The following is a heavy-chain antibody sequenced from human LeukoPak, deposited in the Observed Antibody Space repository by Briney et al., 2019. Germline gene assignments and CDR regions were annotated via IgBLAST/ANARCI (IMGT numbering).Heavy chain of an antibody. J-gene: IGHJ6*02. D-gene: IGHD6-6*01. V-gene: IGHV3-53*04. CDR2: VYGDGST. CDR1: GLLVRHHY. CDR3: AKGEIAARLTGFVFYYYAMDV. Sequence: GGPLRLSCSASGLLVRHHYMNELRQAPGRCLEWVAVVYGDGSTHHADSVKGRFTISRNNSKNTLSLQMNSQRAEDTAVYYCAKGEIAARLTGFVFYYYAMDVWGQGTTVTVSS.